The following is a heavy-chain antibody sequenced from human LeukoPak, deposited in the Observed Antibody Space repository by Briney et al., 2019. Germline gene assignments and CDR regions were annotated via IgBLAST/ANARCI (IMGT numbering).Heavy chain of an antibody. V-gene: IGHV5-51*01. J-gene: IGHJ4*02. D-gene: IGHD5/OR15-5a*01. Sequence: RGESLKISCKGSGYSFSNYWIGWVRQMAGKGLEWMGIIYPGDSDTRYSPSFQGQVTISADTSISTAYLQWSSLKASDTAMYYCARSRSSVSYFDSWGQGTLVTVSS. CDR1: GYSFSNYW. CDR3: ARSRSSVSYFDS. CDR2: IYPGDSDT.